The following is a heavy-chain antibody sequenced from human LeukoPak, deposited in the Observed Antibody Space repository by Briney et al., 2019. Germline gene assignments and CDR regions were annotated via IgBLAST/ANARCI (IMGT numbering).Heavy chain of an antibody. CDR1: GFTFSSYA. CDR3: ARGLHFRVYDSSDYYPY. V-gene: IGHV3-23*01. Sequence: GGSLRLSCAASGFTFSSYAMSWVRQAPGKGLEWVASISGSGGSTYYADSVQGRFTISRDNAKNSVYLQMNSLRAEDTAVYYCARGLHFRVYDSSDYYPYWGQGTLVTVSS. J-gene: IGHJ4*02. D-gene: IGHD3-22*01. CDR2: ISGSGGST.